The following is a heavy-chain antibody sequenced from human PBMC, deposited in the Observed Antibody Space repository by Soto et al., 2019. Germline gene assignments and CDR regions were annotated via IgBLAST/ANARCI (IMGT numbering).Heavy chain of an antibody. CDR2: IIPILGIA. Sequence: GASVKVSCKASGGSFSSYTISWVRQAPGQGLEWMGRIIPILGIANYAQKFQGRVTITADKSTSTAYMELSSLRSEDTAVYYCASAGDGYNGDYWGQGTLVTVSS. CDR3: ASAGDGYNGDY. D-gene: IGHD5-12*01. CDR1: GGSFSSYT. J-gene: IGHJ4*02. V-gene: IGHV1-69*02.